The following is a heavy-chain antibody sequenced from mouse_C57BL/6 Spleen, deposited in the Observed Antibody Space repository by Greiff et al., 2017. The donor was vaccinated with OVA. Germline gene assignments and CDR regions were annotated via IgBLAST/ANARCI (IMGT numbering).Heavy chain of an antibody. Sequence: QVQLQQSGPELVKPGASVKISCKASGYAFSSSWMNWVKQRPGKGLEWIGRIYPGDGDTNYNGKFKGKATLTADKSSSTAYMQLSSLTSEDSAIYYCARWGSSGSDYWGQGTTLTVSS. J-gene: IGHJ2*01. V-gene: IGHV1-82*01. CDR2: IYPGDGDT. CDR1: GYAFSSSW. CDR3: ARWGSSGSDY. D-gene: IGHD3-2*02.